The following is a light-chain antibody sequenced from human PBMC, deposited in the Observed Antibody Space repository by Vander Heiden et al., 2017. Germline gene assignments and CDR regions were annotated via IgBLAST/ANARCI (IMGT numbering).Light chain of an antibody. CDR3: SSYATTSLAWL. V-gene: IGLV2-14*01. CDR2: EVS. Sequence: QSALTQPASVSGSPGQSITISCTGTSSDVGDYNYFSWYQQHPGKAPKLIIYEVSFRPSGISDRFSGSNYGNTATLTISGLQAEDEADYYCSSYATTSLAWLFGGGTKVTVL. J-gene: IGLJ2*01. CDR1: SSDVGDYNY.